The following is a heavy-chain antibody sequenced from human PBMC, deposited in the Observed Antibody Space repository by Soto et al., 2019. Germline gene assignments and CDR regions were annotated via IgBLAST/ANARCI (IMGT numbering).Heavy chain of an antibody. Sequence: QVQLVQSGAEVKKPGSSVKVSCKASGGTFNTYAISWVRQAPGQGLEWMGGIIPIFNTPNYAQRFQGRVTXTXXXSXCTAYMELSSLRSEDTALYYCARDKTGTNYYNGLDVWGQGTTVTVSS. CDR2: IIPIFNTP. CDR3: ARDKTGTNYYNGLDV. CDR1: GGTFNTYA. J-gene: IGHJ6*02. D-gene: IGHD1-1*01. V-gene: IGHV1-69*05.